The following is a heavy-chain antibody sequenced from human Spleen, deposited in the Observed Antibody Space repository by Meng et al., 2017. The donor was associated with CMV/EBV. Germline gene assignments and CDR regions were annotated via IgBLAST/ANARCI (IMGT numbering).Heavy chain of an antibody. D-gene: IGHD3-3*01. CDR2: ISYDGSNK. J-gene: IGHJ4*02. V-gene: IGHV3-30*04. CDR3: ARVYDF. Sequence: GGSLRLSCAASGFTFSSYAMRWVRQAPGKGLEWVAVISYDGSNKYYADSVKGRFTISRDNSKNTLYLQMNSLRAEDTAVYYCARVYDFWSQGTLVTVSS. CDR1: GFTFSSYA.